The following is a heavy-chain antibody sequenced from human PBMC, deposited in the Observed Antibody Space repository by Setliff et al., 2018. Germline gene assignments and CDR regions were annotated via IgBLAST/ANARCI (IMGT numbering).Heavy chain of an antibody. D-gene: IGHD3-3*01. Sequence: SDTLSLTCTVSGYSISSGYYWGWIRQPPGKGLGWIGNMYQSGTTYYNAALQSRVTLSIDTSKNHFSLKVSSVTAADTAVYYCARAASGNSKYYFDYWGQGTLVTVSS. CDR3: ARAASGNSKYYFDY. J-gene: IGHJ4*02. V-gene: IGHV4-38-2*02. CDR1: GYSISSGYY. CDR2: MYQSGTT.